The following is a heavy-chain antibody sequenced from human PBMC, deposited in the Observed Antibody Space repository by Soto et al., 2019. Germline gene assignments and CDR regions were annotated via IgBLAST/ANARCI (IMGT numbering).Heavy chain of an antibody. CDR1: GYTFTSYY. CDR2: INPSGGST. J-gene: IGHJ4*02. V-gene: IGHV1-46*01. D-gene: IGHD6-6*01. Sequence: QVQLVQSGAEVKKPGASVKVSCKASGYTFTSYYMHWVRQAPGQGLEWMGIINPSGGSTSYAQKFQSRFTISRDTYTSTVYMELSSLRSEDTAVYYCARGGSSSAEDWGQATLVTVSS. CDR3: ARGGSSSAED.